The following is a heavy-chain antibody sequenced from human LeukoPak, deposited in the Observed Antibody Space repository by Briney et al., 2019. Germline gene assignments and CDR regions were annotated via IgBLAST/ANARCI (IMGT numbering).Heavy chain of an antibody. CDR1: GFTFSSYA. CDR3: AKDIVVVVAAPHYFDY. V-gene: IGHV3-23*01. CDR2: ISGSGGST. D-gene: IGHD2-15*01. Sequence: GGSLRLSCAASGFTFSSYAMSWVRQAAGKGLEWVSAISGSGGSTYYADSVKGRFTISRDNSKNTLYLQMNSLRAEDTAVYYCAKDIVVVVAAPHYFDYWGQGTLVTVSS. J-gene: IGHJ4*02.